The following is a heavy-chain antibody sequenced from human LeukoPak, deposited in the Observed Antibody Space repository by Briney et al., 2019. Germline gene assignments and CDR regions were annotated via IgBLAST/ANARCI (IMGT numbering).Heavy chain of an antibody. CDR2: LSYDGSDK. CDR1: GFIFSNYH. Sequence: GGSLRLSCAASGFIFSNYHMLWVREAPGKGLEWVALLSYDGSDKYYADSVKGRFTISRDNSKNTLYVQMDSLGTEDTAVYYCARDDYGMDVWGQGTTVIVSS. V-gene: IGHV3-30*03. CDR3: ARDDYGMDV. J-gene: IGHJ6*02.